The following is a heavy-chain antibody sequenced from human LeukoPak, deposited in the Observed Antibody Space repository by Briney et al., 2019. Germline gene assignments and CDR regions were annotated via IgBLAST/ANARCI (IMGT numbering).Heavy chain of an antibody. D-gene: IGHD6-13*01. Sequence: GGSLRLSYAASGFTFNIYAMSWVRQAPGKGLEWVSAISGSGGSTYYADSVKGRFTISRDNSKNTLYLQMNSLRAEDTAVYYCAKVQEDSSSWYGSTSFDYWGQGTLVTVSS. CDR2: ISGSGGST. CDR1: GFTFNIYA. J-gene: IGHJ4*02. CDR3: AKVQEDSSSWYGSTSFDY. V-gene: IGHV3-23*01.